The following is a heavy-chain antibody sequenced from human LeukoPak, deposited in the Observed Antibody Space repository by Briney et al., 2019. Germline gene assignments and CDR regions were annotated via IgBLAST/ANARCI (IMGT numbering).Heavy chain of an antibody. D-gene: IGHD2-15*01. Sequence: GGSLRLSCAASGFTFSSYAMHWVRQAPGKGLDWVAVIPYDGSKKYYADSVQGRFTISRDNSKNTMYLQMNSLRSEDTAVYYCARDGASRGAPDDYWGQGTLVTVSS. J-gene: IGHJ4*02. V-gene: IGHV3-30-3*01. CDR2: IPYDGSKK. CDR1: GFTFSSYA. CDR3: ARDGASRGAPDDY.